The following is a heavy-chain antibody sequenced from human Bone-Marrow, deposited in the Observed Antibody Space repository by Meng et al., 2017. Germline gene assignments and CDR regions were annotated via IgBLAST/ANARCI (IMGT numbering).Heavy chain of an antibody. CDR1: GGSFSGYY. V-gene: IGHV4-34*01. J-gene: IGHJ4*02. CDR2: INHSGST. Sequence: QVQLTQWGAGPLKPSDTLSLTCAVYGGSFSGYYWSWIRQPPGKGLEWIGEINHSGSTNYNPSLKSRVTISVDTSKNQFSLKLSSVTAADTAVYYCARGRTPRYCSGGSCYSPSYYFDYWGQGTLVTVSS. D-gene: IGHD2-15*01. CDR3: ARGRTPRYCSGGSCYSPSYYFDY.